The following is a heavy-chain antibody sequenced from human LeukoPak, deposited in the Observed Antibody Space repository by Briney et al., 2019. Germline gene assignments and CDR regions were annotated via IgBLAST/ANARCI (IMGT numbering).Heavy chain of an antibody. Sequence: GGSLRLSCAASGFTFDDYAMHWVRQAPGKGLEWVSLISGDGGSTYYADSVKGRFTISRDNSKNTLYLQMNSLRAEDTAVYYCARDRSIVLMAFDYWGQGTLVTVSS. CDR2: ISGDGGST. J-gene: IGHJ4*02. CDR1: GFTFDDYA. CDR3: ARDRSIVLMAFDY. V-gene: IGHV3-43*02. D-gene: IGHD2-8*01.